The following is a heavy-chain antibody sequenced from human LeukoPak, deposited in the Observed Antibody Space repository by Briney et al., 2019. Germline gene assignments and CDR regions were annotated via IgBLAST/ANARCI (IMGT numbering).Heavy chain of an antibody. D-gene: IGHD1-1*01. CDR1: GLSVSSTY. CDR3: VGEGTY. J-gene: IGHJ4*02. V-gene: IGHV3-53*01. Sequence: GGSLRLSCVASGLSVSSTYMTWVRQAPGKGLEWVSVIYSGGGTNYADSLKGRFSISRDNSKNTLYLQVKSLRAEDTAVYYCVGEGTYWGQGTLVTVSS. CDR2: IYSGGGT.